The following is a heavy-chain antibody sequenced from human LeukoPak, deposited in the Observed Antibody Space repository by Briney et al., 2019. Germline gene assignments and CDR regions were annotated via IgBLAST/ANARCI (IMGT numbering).Heavy chain of an antibody. Sequence: GGSLRLSCAASGFTFSSYAMHWVRQAPGKGLEWVSSISSSSSYIYYADSVKGRFTISRDNAKNSLYLQMNSLRAEDTAVYYCARDLWKGGAFDIWGQGTMVTVSS. CDR1: GFTFSSYA. CDR3: ARDLWKGGAFDI. V-gene: IGHV3-21*01. D-gene: IGHD1-1*01. J-gene: IGHJ3*02. CDR2: ISSSSSYI.